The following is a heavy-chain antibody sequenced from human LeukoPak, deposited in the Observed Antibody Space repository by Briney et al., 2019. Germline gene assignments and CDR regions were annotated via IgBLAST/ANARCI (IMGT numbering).Heavy chain of an antibody. J-gene: IGHJ4*02. CDR1: GFTFDDYA. D-gene: IGHD6-13*01. CDR2: ISWNSGSI. V-gene: IGHV3-9*01. CDR3: AKDRAAAGLTYFDY. Sequence: GGSLRLSCAASGFTFDDYAMRWVRQAPGKGLEWVSGISWNSGSIGYADSVKGRFTISRDNAKNSLYLQMNSLRAEDTALYYCAKDRAAAGLTYFDYWGQGTLVTVSS.